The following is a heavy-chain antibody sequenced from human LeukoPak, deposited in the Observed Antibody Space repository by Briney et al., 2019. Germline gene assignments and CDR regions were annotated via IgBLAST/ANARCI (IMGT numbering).Heavy chain of an antibody. CDR3: ARVLGSYYDSSGYYYTTNSFDY. Sequence: ASAKVSCKASGYTFTGYYMHWVRQAPGQGLEWMGWINPNSGGTNYAQKFQGRVTMTRDTSISTAYMELSRLRSDDTAVYYCARVLGSYYDSSGYYYTTNSFDYWGQGTLVTVSS. V-gene: IGHV1-2*02. CDR1: GYTFTGYY. J-gene: IGHJ4*02. CDR2: INPNSGGT. D-gene: IGHD3-22*01.